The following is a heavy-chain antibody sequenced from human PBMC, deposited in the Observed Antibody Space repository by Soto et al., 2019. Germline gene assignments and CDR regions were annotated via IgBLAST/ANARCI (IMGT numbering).Heavy chain of an antibody. CDR1: GFTFSSYG. Sequence: QVQLVESGGGVVQPGRSLRLSCAASGFTFSSYGMHWVRQAPGKGLEWVAVISYDGSNKYYADSVKGRFTISRDNSKNTLYLQMHSLRAEDTAVYYCAKAPRPIQHWGQGTLVTVSS. V-gene: IGHV3-30*18. D-gene: IGHD6-6*01. CDR3: AKAPRPIQH. CDR2: ISYDGSNK. J-gene: IGHJ1*01.